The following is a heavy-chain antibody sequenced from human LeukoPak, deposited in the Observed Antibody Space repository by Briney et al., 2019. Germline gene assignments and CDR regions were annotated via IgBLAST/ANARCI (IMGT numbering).Heavy chain of an antibody. Sequence: PSETLSLTCAVSGDSISSHYWSGVRQPAGKGLEWIGRIYTSGSTNYNPSLKSRVTISVDKSKNQFSLKLSSVTAADAAVYYSARGRIAAFDYWGQGTLVTVSS. CDR2: IYTSGST. D-gene: IGHD6-6*01. CDR3: ARGRIAAFDY. J-gene: IGHJ4*02. CDR1: GDSISSHY. V-gene: IGHV4-4*07.